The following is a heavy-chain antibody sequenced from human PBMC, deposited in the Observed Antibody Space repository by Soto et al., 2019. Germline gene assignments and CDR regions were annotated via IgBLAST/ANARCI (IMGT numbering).Heavy chain of an antibody. Sequence: EVQLLESGGGLVQPGGSLRLSCAASGFTFSSYAMSWVRQAPGKGLEWVSAISGSGGSTYYADSVKGRFTISRDNSKNAFYLKMNSLRARNTALFYCAKDQRGYGDCLFDSWAQGTLVTVSS. CDR1: GFTFSSYA. CDR2: ISGSGGST. D-gene: IGHD4-17*01. V-gene: IGHV3-23*01. J-gene: IGHJ4*02. CDR3: AKDQRGYGDCLFDS.